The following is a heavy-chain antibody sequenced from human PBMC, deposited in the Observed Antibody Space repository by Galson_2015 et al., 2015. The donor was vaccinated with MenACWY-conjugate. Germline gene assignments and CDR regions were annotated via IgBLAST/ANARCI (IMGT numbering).Heavy chain of an antibody. D-gene: IGHD2-8*01. CDR2: LRSDGSKG. Sequence: SLRLSCAASGFSFNTYGMNWVRQAPGKGLEWVASLRSDGSKGFYADSVKGRFTISRDNSKNTLSLQMNSLRAEDTARYYCVKDSHPLNPYVYYWGQGTLVTVAS. CDR1: GFSFNTYG. V-gene: IGHV3-30*02. CDR3: VKDSHPLNPYVYY. J-gene: IGHJ4*02.